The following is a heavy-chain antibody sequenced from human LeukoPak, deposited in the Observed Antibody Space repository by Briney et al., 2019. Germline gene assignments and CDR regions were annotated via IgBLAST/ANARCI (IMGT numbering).Heavy chain of an antibody. CDR3: ARGFYDILTGSDY. CDR2: ISSSSSYI. CDR1: GFTFSSYS. D-gene: IGHD3-9*01. Sequence: GGSLRLSCAASGFTFSSYSMNWVRQAPGKGLEWVSSISSSSSYIYYADSVKGRFTISRDNAKNSLYLQMNSLRAEDTAVYYCARGFYDILTGSDYWGQGTLVTVSS. J-gene: IGHJ4*02. V-gene: IGHV3-21*01.